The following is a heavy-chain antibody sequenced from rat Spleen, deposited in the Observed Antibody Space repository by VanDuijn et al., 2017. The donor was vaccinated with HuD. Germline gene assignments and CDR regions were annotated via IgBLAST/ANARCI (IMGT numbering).Heavy chain of an antibody. J-gene: IGHJ2*01. CDR1: GFTFSHYD. CDR3: TRVNYSAYMDFDY. V-gene: IGHV5S23*01. CDR2: IRSSGGST. Sequence: EVQLVESGGGLVQPGRSLKLSCAASGFTFSHYDMAWVRQAPAKGLEWVASIRSSGGSTYYRDSVKGRFTVSKDNTKSTLYLQMNSLRSEDTATYYCTRVNYSAYMDFDYWGQGVMVTVSS. D-gene: IGHD1-2*01.